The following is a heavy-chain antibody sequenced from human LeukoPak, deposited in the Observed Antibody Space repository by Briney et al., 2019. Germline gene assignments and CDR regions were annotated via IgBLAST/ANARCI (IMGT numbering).Heavy chain of an antibody. V-gene: IGHV3-33*06. Sequence: PGRSLRLSCAASGFTFSSYGMHWVRQAPGKGLEWVAVIWYDGSNKYYADSVKGRFTISRDNSKNTLYLQMNSLRAEDTAVYYCVKDGGSYSVDYWGQGTLVTVSS. J-gene: IGHJ4*02. CDR2: IWYDGSNK. CDR3: VKDGGSYSVDY. CDR1: GFTFSSYG. D-gene: IGHD1-26*01.